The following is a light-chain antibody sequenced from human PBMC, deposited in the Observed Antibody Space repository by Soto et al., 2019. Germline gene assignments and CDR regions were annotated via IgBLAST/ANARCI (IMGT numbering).Light chain of an antibody. CDR1: QTINSW. CDR2: KAS. Sequence: DIEMTQSPSTLSAYVGDRVTITCRASQTINSWLAWYQQKPGKAPKLLIYKASSLQSGVPSRFSGSGSVTEFALTITSLQPDDFATYYCQHYNSYPYTFGQGTKLEIK. V-gene: IGKV1-5*03. CDR3: QHYNSYPYT. J-gene: IGKJ2*01.